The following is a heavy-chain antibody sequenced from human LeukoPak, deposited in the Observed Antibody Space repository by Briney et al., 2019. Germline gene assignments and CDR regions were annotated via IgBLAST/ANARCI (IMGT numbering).Heavy chain of an antibody. CDR2: IRSKANNYAT. D-gene: IGHD2-15*01. CDR3: MGHIYSFYFYYMDV. CDR1: GFTFSGSA. Sequence: PGGSLTLSCAASGFTFSGSAMHWVRQASGKGLEWVGRIRSKANNYATAYAASVKGRFTISRDDSKNTTYLQMNSLKTEDTAVYYCMGHIYSFYFYYMDVWGKGTTVTISS. V-gene: IGHV3-73*01. J-gene: IGHJ6*03.